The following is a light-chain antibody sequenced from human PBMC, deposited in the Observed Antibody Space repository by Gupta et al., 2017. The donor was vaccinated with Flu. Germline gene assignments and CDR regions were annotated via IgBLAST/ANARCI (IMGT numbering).Light chain of an antibody. CDR2: DVS. Sequence: QFPLPQPRSVCGSPGESVTISCPGTSSDVGGYNYVSCYQQHPRKAPKLMIYDVSKRPSGFPDRFSGSKSGNTASLTISGLQAEDEADYYCCSYTGSYTFVFGTGTKVTVL. CDR3: CSYTGSYTFV. V-gene: IGLV2-11*01. CDR1: SSDVGGYNY. J-gene: IGLJ1*01.